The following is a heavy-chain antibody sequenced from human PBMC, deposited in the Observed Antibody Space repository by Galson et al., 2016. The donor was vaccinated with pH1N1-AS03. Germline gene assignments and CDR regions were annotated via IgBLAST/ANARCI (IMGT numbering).Heavy chain of an antibody. Sequence: SVKVSCKASGYTFTGFYVHWVRQAPGQGLEWMGWIDPNSGVTNYAQKFQAWVTMTRDMSSTTAYMEVSGLKSDDTAVYYCARGPRGPCTSTTCATAYYFGMDVWGQGTTVIVSS. D-gene: IGHD2/OR15-2a*01. CDR2: IDPNSGVT. CDR3: ARGPRGPCTSTTCATAYYFGMDV. V-gene: IGHV1-2*04. J-gene: IGHJ6*02. CDR1: GYTFTGFY.